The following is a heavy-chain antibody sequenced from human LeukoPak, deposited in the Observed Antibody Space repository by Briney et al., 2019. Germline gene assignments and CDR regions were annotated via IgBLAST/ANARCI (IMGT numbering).Heavy chain of an antibody. Sequence: GGSLRLSCAASGFTFSSYEMNWVRQAPGKGLEWVSYISSSGSTIYYADSVKGRFTISRDNAKNSLYLQMNSLRPEDTALYYCAKDGLYASGLGNWFDPWGQGTLVTVSS. CDR3: AKDGLYASGLGNWFDP. D-gene: IGHD3-10*01. CDR2: ISSSGSTI. CDR1: GFTFSSYE. J-gene: IGHJ5*02. V-gene: IGHV3-48*03.